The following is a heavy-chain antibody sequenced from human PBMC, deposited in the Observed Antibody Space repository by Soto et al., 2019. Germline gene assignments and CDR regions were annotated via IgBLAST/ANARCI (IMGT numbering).Heavy chain of an antibody. D-gene: IGHD1-26*01. CDR1: EFTFSSHL. CDR3: ARDEAFSAPYYLDY. V-gene: IGHV3-30*03. J-gene: IGHJ4*02. Sequence: VQLVESGGGVVPPGRSLRLSCVASEFTFSSHLMHWVRQAPGKGLEWVAFISNDGDYKNYADSVKGRFNISRDNSKDTVYLDIHSLRPEDTALYHCARDEAFSAPYYLDYWGQGTLVIVS. CDR2: ISNDGDYK.